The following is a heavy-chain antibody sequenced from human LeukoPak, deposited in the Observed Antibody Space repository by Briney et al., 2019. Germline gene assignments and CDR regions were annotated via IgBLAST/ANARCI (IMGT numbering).Heavy chain of an antibody. D-gene: IGHD1-7*01. Sequence: ASVKVSCKVSGYTLTELSMHWVRQAPGKGREWVGGFDPEDRETIYAQTVQGRVTMTDHTPTDTAYMELSSLRSEDTAVYYCATRVINWNYRNWFDPWGQGTLVTVSS. CDR3: ATRVINWNYRNWFDP. V-gene: IGHV1-24*01. CDR1: GYTLTELS. J-gene: IGHJ5*02. CDR2: FDPEDRET.